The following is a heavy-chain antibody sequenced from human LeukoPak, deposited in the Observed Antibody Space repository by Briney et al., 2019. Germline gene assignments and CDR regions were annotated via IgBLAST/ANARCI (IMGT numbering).Heavy chain of an antibody. CDR2: ISNSSTT. D-gene: IGHD1-26*01. CDR3: ARDVVGTSSPEAFDI. J-gene: IGHJ3*02. Sequence: SETLSLTCAVSGDSVTSGGYYWTWIRQHPGKGLEWIICISNSSTTYYNPSIEILVSMTLNTPNNHYPLRLGSVTAAETAVYFGARDVVGTSSPEAFDIWGQGTMVTVSS. CDR1: GDSVTSGGYY. V-gene: IGHV4-31*01.